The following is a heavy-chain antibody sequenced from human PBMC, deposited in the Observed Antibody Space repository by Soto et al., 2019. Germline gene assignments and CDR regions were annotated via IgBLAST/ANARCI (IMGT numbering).Heavy chain of an antibody. CDR3: ARDPNDSSAYYHHYYYGMDV. Sequence: ASVKGSCKASGYTFTSYVIHWVRQAPGQKLEWTGWINAGNGNTKYSEKFQGRVTITRDTSASTAYLELSSLRSEDTAVYYCARDPNDSSAYYHHYYYGMDVWGQGTTVNVSS. V-gene: IGHV1-3*01. J-gene: IGHJ6*02. D-gene: IGHD3-22*01. CDR1: GYTFTSYV. CDR2: INAGNGNT.